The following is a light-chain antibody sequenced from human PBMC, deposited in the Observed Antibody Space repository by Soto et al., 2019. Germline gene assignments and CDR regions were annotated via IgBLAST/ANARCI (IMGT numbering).Light chain of an antibody. Sequence: DIQMTQFPSTLSASVGDRVTITCRASQTTNTWLAWYQQKPGTAPKLLIYDASILEGGVRSRFSASGSGTEFTLTISSLQPDDFATYYCQQYISYSYSFGQGTKVEIK. CDR3: QQYISYSYS. J-gene: IGKJ2*01. CDR1: QTTNTW. V-gene: IGKV1-5*01. CDR2: DAS.